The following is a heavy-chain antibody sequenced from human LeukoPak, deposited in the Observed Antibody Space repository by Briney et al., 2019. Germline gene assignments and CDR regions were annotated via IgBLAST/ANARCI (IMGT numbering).Heavy chain of an antibody. Sequence: PGGSLRLSCAASGFTFSSYEMHWVRQAPGKGLEWVAVTSYDGSNKKYADSVKGRFTISRDNSKNTLYLQMNSLRAEDTAVYYCAKGAKRVVGATTHWIDPWGQGTLVTVSS. CDR1: GFTFSSYE. CDR3: AKGAKRVVGATTHWIDP. D-gene: IGHD1-26*01. CDR2: TSYDGSNK. J-gene: IGHJ5*02. V-gene: IGHV3-30*18.